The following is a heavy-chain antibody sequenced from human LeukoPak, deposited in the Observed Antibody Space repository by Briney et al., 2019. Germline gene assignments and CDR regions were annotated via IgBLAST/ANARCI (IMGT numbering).Heavy chain of an antibody. V-gene: IGHV3-23*01. CDR2: ISGTGGSA. J-gene: IGHJ6*02. CDR3: ARGGGLDV. Sequence: GGSLRLSCAASGFTFTTYAMSWVRQAPGKGLEWVSTISGTGGSAYYADSVKGRFTISRDNAKNSLYLQMSNLRAEDTAVYFCARGGGLDVWGQGATVTVSS. D-gene: IGHD3-16*01. CDR1: GFTFTTYA.